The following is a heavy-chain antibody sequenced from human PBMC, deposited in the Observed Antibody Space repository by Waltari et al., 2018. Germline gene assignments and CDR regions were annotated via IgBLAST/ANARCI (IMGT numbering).Heavy chain of an antibody. CDR2: IYYSGST. V-gene: IGHV4-59*01. CDR1: GGSISISY. J-gene: IGHJ3*02. D-gene: IGHD6-13*01. Sequence: QVQLQESGPGLVKPSETLSLTCTVSGGSISISYWSWIRKPPGKGLELIWYIYYSGSTNYNPSLKIRVTISVDTAKNQFSLKLSSVTAADTAVYYCSRVVEAAEKDAFDIWGQGTMVTVSS. CDR3: SRVVEAAEKDAFDI.